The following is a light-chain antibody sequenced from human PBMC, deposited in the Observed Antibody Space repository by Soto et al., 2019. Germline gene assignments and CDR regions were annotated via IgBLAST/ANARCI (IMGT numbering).Light chain of an antibody. J-gene: IGLJ2*01. V-gene: IGLV2-23*01. Sequence: QSALTQPASVSGSPGQSITISCTGTSSDVGSYNLVSWYQQHPGKAPKLMIYEGSKRPSGVSNRFSGSKSGNTASLTISGLHAEDEDDYYSCSYAGSSTVVFGGGTKVTVL. CDR3: CSYAGSSTVV. CDR1: SSDVGSYNL. CDR2: EGS.